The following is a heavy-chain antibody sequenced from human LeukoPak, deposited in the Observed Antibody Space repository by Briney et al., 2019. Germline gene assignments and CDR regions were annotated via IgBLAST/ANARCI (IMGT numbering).Heavy chain of an antibody. J-gene: IGHJ4*02. CDR1: GGSISSYY. CDR2: IYTSGSA. CDR3: ARDDMVRGVMSVADY. Sequence: SETLSLTCTVSGGSISSYYWTWLGQPAGKGLEWIGRIYTSGSANYNPSLKSRVTMSVDTSKNQFSLKLSSVTAADTAVYYCARDDMVRGVMSVADYWGQGTLVTVSS. V-gene: IGHV4-4*07. D-gene: IGHD3-10*01.